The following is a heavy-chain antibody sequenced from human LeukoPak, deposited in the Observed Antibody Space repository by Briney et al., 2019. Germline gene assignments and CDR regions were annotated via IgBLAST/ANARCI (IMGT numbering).Heavy chain of an antibody. CDR3: ARDRVGAHPFDY. Sequence: SVKVSCKASGGTFSSYAISWVRQAPGQGLEWMGRINPILGLSNYAQKFQGRVTMARDTSTSTAYMELRSLRSDDTAVYYCARDRVGAHPFDYWGQGTLVTVSS. CDR1: GGTFSSYA. CDR2: INPILGLS. J-gene: IGHJ4*02. D-gene: IGHD1-26*01. V-gene: IGHV1-69*04.